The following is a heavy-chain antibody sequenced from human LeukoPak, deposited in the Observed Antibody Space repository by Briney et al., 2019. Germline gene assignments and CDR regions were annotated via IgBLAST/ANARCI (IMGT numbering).Heavy chain of an antibody. D-gene: IGHD2-15*01. CDR3: AGEYCSGGTCRQGFDY. CDR2: INPNSGDT. V-gene: IGHV1-2*02. CDR1: GYTFTGYY. Sequence: GASVKVSCKASGYTFTGYYMHWVRQASGQGLEYMGWINPNSGDTNHAQNFQGRVTLTRDTSISTAYMELSSLRSDDSALYYCAGEYCSGGTCRQGFDYWGQGTLVTVSS. J-gene: IGHJ4*02.